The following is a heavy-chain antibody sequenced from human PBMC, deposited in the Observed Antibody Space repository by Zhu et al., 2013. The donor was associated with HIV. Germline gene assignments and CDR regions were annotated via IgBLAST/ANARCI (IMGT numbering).Heavy chain of an antibody. CDR1: GYTFTSYY. Sequence: QVQLVQSGAEVKKPGASVKVSCKASGYTFTSYYMHWVRQAPGQGLEWMGIINPSGGSTSYAQKFQGRVTMTRDTSTSTVYMELSSLRSEDTAVYYCARDLAVAKNYYYYYGMDVWGQGTTVTVSS. V-gene: IGHV1-46*03. CDR2: INPSGGST. D-gene: IGHD6-19*01. CDR3: ARDLAVAKNYYYYYGMDV. J-gene: IGHJ6*02.